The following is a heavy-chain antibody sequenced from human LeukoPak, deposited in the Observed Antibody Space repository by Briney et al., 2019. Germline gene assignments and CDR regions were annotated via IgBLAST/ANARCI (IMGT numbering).Heavy chain of an antibody. CDR1: GFIFNTYV. V-gene: IGHV3-23*01. CDR3: ARAFCSSAKCAFDH. D-gene: IGHD2-2*01. CDR2: ISGSGGST. J-gene: IGHJ4*02. Sequence: GGSLRLSCAASGFIFNTYVMTWVRQAPGKGLEWMSSISGSGGSTYYADPVEGRFTISRDNSKNTLYLQMNSLRVEDTAVHYCARAFCSSAKCAFDHWGQGTLVTVSS.